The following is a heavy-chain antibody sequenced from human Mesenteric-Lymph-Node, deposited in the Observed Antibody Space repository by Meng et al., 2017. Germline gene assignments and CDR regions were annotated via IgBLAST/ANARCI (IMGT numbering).Heavy chain of an antibody. Sequence: GESLKISCAASGFTFSSYDMHWVRQAPGKGLEWVAVTSYVGINEFYADSVWGRFTISRDDSKNTLFLPMNSLRVEDTAVYYCARGRYDSSWYINYWGQGTLVTVSS. CDR1: GFTFSSYD. CDR3: ARGRYDSSWYINY. V-gene: IGHV3-30*01. D-gene: IGHD6-13*01. CDR2: TSYVGINE. J-gene: IGHJ4*02.